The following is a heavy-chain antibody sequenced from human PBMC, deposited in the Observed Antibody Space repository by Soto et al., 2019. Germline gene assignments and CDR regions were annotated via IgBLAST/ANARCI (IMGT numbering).Heavy chain of an antibody. CDR1: GYSFPSYW. CDR2: VYPGDSDT. D-gene: IGHD5-12*01. V-gene: IGHV5-51*01. J-gene: IGHJ4*02. CDR3: AKGYYSGYDLAYFDY. Sequence: ESLKISCKGSGYSFPSYWIGWVRQMPGKGREWMGIVYPGDSDTRYSPSFQGQVTISADKSISTAYLQWSSLRAEDTALYYCAKGYYSGYDLAYFDYWGQGTLVTVSS.